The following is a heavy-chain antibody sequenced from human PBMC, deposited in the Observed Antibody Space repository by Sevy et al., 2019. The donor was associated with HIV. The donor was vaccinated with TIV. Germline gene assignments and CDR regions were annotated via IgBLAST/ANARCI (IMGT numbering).Heavy chain of an antibody. CDR1: GGSISSGIYY. D-gene: IGHD3-16*01. CDR2: IYTSGGT. V-gene: IGHV4-61*02. J-gene: IGHJ4*02. CDR3: AREDPLGNIDS. Sequence: SETLSLTCTVSGGSISSGIYYWTWIRQPAGKGLEWIGRIYTSGGTSGTTDYNPSLKGRVTMSVDTSKNQFSLKMTSVTAADTAVYFCAREDPLGNIDSWGQGTRVTVSS.